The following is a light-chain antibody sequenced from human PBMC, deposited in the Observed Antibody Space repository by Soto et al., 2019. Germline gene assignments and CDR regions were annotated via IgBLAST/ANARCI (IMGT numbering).Light chain of an antibody. CDR2: AAS. CDR3: HQSYITPYT. V-gene: IGKV1-39*01. Sequence: DIQMTQSPSSLSASVGDRVSITCRTSQGIETYLNWYQQKSGQAPKLLIYAASSLQSGVPSRFSSSGSGTDFTLTISSWQTEDFATYYCHQSYITPYTFGQRTKVEI. J-gene: IGKJ2*01. CDR1: QGIETY.